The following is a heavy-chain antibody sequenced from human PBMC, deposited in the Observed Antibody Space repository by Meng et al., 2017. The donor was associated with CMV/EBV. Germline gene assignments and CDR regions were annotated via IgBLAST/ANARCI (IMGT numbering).Heavy chain of an antibody. D-gene: IGHD1-1*01. J-gene: IGHJ5*02. Sequence: GESLKISCAVSGLSLSNYAIHWVRQAPGKGLEWVAVTPYDGNKKYYADSVKGRFTISRDNSKNTLYLQMNSLRAEDTAVYYCARTGTTGTLFDWFDPWGQGTLVTVSS. CDR2: TPYDGNKK. CDR3: ARTGTTGTLFDWFDP. CDR1: GLSLSNYA. V-gene: IGHV3-30*04.